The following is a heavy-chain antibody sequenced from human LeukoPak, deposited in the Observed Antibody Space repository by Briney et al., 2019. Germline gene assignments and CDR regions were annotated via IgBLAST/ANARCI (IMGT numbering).Heavy chain of an antibody. V-gene: IGHV4-59*01. CDR2: IYYSGST. CDR3: AGSLDYSNYFDY. J-gene: IGHJ4*02. Sequence: ASETLSLTCAVYGGSFSGYYWSWIRQPPGKGLEWIGYIYYSGSTNYNPSLKSRVTISVDTSKNQFSLKLSSVTAADTAVYYCAGSLDYSNYFDYWGQGTLVTVSS. D-gene: IGHD4-4*01. CDR1: GGSFSGYY.